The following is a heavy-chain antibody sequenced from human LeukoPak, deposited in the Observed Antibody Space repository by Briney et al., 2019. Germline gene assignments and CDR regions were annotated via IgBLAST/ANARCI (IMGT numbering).Heavy chain of an antibody. Sequence: SETLSLTCTVSGGSISSGDYYWSWIRQPPGKGLEWIGYIYYSGSINYNPSLKSRVTMSVDTSKNQFSLKLSSVTAADTAVYYCARRYGSGSYYKFDPWGQGTLVTVSS. CDR2: IYYSGSI. J-gene: IGHJ5*02. CDR3: ARRYGSGSYYKFDP. V-gene: IGHV4-30-4*08. CDR1: GGSISSGDYY. D-gene: IGHD3-10*01.